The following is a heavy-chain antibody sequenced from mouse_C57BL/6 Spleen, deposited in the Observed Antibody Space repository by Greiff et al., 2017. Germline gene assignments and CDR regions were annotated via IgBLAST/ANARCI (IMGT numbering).Heavy chain of an antibody. V-gene: IGHV8-12*01. CDR3: ARRGRDGGYFDC. D-gene: IGHD3-3*01. CDR2: IYWDDDK. Sequence: QVTLKECGPGLLQSSQTLSLTCSFSGFSLSTSGMRVSWIRQPSGKGLEWLAHIYWDDDKRNNPSLKSRITISKDTSRNKLFLKITSVYTADTDTYYCARRGRDGGYFDCWGQGTTLTVSS. CDR1: GFSLSTSGMR. J-gene: IGHJ2*01.